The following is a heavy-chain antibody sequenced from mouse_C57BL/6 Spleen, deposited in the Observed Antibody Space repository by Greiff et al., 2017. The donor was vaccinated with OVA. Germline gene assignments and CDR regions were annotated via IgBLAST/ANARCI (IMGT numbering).Heavy chain of an antibody. D-gene: IGHD1-1*01. CDR3: ARRDYYGSSYNFDY. Sequence: QVQLQRPGAELVRPGTSVKLSCKASGYTFTSYWMHWVKQRPGQGLEWIGVIDPSDSYTNYNQKFKGKATLTVDTSSSTAYMQLSSLTSEDSAVYYGARRDYYGSSYNFDYWGQGTTLTVSS. J-gene: IGHJ2*01. V-gene: IGHV1-59*01. CDR1: GYTFTSYW. CDR2: IDPSDSYT.